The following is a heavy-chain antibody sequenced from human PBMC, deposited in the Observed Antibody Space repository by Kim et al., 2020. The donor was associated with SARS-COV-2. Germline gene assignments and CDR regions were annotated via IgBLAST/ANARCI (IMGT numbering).Heavy chain of an antibody. CDR3: ARDRAVETAYFDY. V-gene: IGHV3-30-3*01. J-gene: IGHJ4*02. Sequence: GGSLRLSCAASGFTFSSYAMHWVRQAPGKGLEWVAVISYDGSNKYYADSVKGRFTISRDNSKNTLYLQMNSLRAEDTAVYYCARDRAVETAYFDYWGQGTLVTVSS. CDR2: ISYDGSNK. CDR1: GFTFSSYA.